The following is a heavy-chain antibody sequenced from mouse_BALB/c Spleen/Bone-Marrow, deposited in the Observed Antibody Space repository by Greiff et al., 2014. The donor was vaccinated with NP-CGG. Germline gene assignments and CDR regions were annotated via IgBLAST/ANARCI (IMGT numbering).Heavy chain of an antibody. D-gene: IGHD2-4*01. V-gene: IGHV14-3*02. CDR3: ARYDSGVYFDY. Sequence: EVQLQQSGAELVKPGASVKLSCTASGFNIKDTYMHWVKQRPEQGLEWIGRIDPANGNTKYDPKFQGKATITADTSSNTAYLQLSSLTSEDTAVYYCARYDSGVYFDYWGQGSTLTVSS. CDR1: GFNIKDTY. J-gene: IGHJ2*01. CDR2: IDPANGNT.